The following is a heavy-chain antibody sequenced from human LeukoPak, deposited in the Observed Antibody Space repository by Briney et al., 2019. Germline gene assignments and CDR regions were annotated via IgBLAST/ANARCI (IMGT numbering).Heavy chain of an antibody. CDR2: INSDGSST. CDR3: ARTLYSNYYFDY. V-gene: IGHV3-74*01. J-gene: IGHJ4*02. Sequence: PGGSLRLSCATSGFTFSNYWMHWVRHAPGRGLVWVSRINSDGSSTVYADPVKGRFTISRDNAKNTLYLQMNSLRAEDTAVYYCARTLYSNYYFDYWGQGTLVTVSS. D-gene: IGHD4-11*01. CDR1: GFTFSNYW.